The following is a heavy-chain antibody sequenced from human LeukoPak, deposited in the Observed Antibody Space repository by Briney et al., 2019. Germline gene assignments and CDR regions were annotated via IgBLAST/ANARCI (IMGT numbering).Heavy chain of an antibody. J-gene: IGHJ5*02. CDR2: IIPILGIA. CDR3: ARDTPGAGWFDP. D-gene: IGHD1-26*01. V-gene: IGHV1-69*04. Sequence: SVTVSCKASGGTFSSYAISWVRQAPGQGLEWMGRIIPILGIANYAQKFQGRVTITADKSTSTAYMELSSLRSEDTAVYYCARDTPGAGWFDPWGQGTLVTVSS. CDR1: GGTFSSYA.